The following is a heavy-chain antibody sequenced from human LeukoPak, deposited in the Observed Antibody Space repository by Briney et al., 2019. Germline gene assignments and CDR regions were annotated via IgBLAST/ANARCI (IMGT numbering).Heavy chain of an antibody. J-gene: IGHJ6*02. CDR3: TRSRRFGEFPYYYYYYGMDV. Sequence: GGSLRLSCAASGFTFSSYAMSWVRQAPGKGLEWVSAISGSGGSTYYADSVKGRFTISRDNSKNTLYLQMNSLRAGDTAVYYCTRSRRFGEFPYYYYYYGMDVWGQGTTVTVSS. CDR1: GFTFSSYA. V-gene: IGHV3-23*01. D-gene: IGHD3-10*01. CDR2: ISGSGGST.